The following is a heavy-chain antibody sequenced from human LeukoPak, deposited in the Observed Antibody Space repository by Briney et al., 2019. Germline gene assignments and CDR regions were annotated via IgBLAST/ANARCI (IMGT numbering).Heavy chain of an antibody. CDR1: GYTFTSYY. V-gene: IGHV1-46*01. CDR2: INPSGGST. CDR3: AAGPTSASYYYYMDV. D-gene: IGHD2-2*01. Sequence: ASVKVSCKASGYTFTSYYMHWVRQAPVQGLEWMGIINPSGGSTSYAQKFQGRVTMTRDTSTSTVYMELSSLRSEDTAVYYCAAGPTSASYYYYMDVWGKGTTVTVSS. J-gene: IGHJ6*03.